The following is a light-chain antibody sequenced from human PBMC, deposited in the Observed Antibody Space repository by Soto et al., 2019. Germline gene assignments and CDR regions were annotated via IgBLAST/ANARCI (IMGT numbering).Light chain of an antibody. CDR3: QSYDISLSGL. Sequence: QPVLTQPPSVSGAPGQGVTISCTGSSSNIGAGYDVHWYQQLPGTAPKLLIYGNNNRPSGVPDRFSGSKSGTSASLAITGLQAEDEADYYCQSYDISLSGLFGGGTKVTVL. CDR2: GNN. CDR1: SSNIGAGYD. J-gene: IGLJ3*02. V-gene: IGLV1-40*01.